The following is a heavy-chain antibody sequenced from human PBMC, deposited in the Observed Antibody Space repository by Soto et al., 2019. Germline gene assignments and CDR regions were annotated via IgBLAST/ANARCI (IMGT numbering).Heavy chain of an antibody. CDR3: ARSGYCSGGSCNIFDY. V-gene: IGHV3-21*01. J-gene: IGHJ4*02. CDR2: ISSSSSYI. CDR1: GFTFSSYS. D-gene: IGHD2-15*01. Sequence: GGSLRLSCAASGFTFSSYSMNWVRQAPGKGLEWVSSISSSSSYIYYADSVKGRFTISRDNAKNSLYLQMNSLRAEDTAVYYCARSGYCSGGSCNIFDYWGQGTLVTVSS.